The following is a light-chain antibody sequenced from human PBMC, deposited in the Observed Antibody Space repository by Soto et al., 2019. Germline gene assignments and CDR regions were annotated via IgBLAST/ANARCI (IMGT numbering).Light chain of an antibody. V-gene: IGLV2-14*01. Sequence: QSVLTQPASVSGSPGQSITISCTGTSSDIGGYKYVSWYQQHPGKAPKLIIYEVTNRPSGVSDRFSGSKSGNTASLTISGLQAEDEVDYYCSSYTIYSTLLLFGGGTKLTVL. J-gene: IGLJ2*01. CDR2: EVT. CDR3: SSYTIYSTLLL. CDR1: SSDIGGYKY.